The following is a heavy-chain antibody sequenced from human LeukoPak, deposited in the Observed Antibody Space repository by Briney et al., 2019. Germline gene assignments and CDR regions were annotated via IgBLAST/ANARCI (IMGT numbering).Heavy chain of an antibody. Sequence: PGGSLRLSCAASGFTFSSSWMHWVRQVPGKGLVWVSRINNDGSTAYADSVKGRVTISRDSAKNTLYLQMNSLRAEDTAVYYCVRSRGYFDCWGQGTLVTVSS. J-gene: IGHJ4*02. CDR1: GFTFSSSW. CDR3: VRSRGYFDC. CDR2: INNDGST. V-gene: IGHV3-74*01.